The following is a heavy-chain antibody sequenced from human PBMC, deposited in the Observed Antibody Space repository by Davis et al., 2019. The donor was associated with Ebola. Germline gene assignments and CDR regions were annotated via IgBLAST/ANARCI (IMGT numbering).Heavy chain of an antibody. CDR1: GYTFTSYD. D-gene: IGHD6-19*01. Sequence: ASVKVSCKASGYTFTSYDINWVRQATGQGLEWMGWMNPNSGNTGYAQKFQGRVTMTRNTSISTAYMELSSLRSEDTAMYYCATSIAVATRYYYYGMDVWGQGTTVTVSS. J-gene: IGHJ6*02. CDR2: MNPNSGNT. V-gene: IGHV1-8*01. CDR3: ATSIAVATRYYYYGMDV.